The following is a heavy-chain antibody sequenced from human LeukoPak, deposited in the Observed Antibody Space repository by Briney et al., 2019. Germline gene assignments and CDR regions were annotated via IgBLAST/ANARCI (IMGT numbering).Heavy chain of an antibody. D-gene: IGHD3-22*01. Sequence: GASVKVSCKASGGTFSSYAISWVRQAPGQGLEWMGGIIPIFGTANYAQEFQGRVTITADESTSTAYMELSSLRSEDTAVYYCASGQGYYDSSGYYLGYWGQGTLVTVSS. CDR3: ASGQGYYDSSGYYLGY. J-gene: IGHJ4*02. CDR2: IIPIFGTA. V-gene: IGHV1-69*13. CDR1: GGTFSSYA.